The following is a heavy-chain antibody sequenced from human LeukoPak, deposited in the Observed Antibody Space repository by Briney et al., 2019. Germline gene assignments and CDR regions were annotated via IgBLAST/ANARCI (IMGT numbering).Heavy chain of an antibody. J-gene: IGHJ3*02. Sequence: PGGSLRLSCAASGFSFSSYSMNWVRQAPGKGLEWVSFISSSSSYIYYADSMKGRFTISRDNAKNSLYLQMNSLKAEDTAVYYCARDATSGWYGGNDAFDIWGQGTTVTVSS. CDR3: ARDATSGWYGGNDAFDI. D-gene: IGHD6-19*01. V-gene: IGHV3-21*01. CDR2: ISSSSSYI. CDR1: GFSFSSYS.